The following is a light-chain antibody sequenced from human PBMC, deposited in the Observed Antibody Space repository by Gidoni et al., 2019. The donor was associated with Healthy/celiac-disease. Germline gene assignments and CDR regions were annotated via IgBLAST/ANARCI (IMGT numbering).Light chain of an antibody. Sequence: DTVMPQSPLSLLVTPGEPASSSCRSSQSLLHSNGYNYLDWYLQKPGQSPQLLIYLGSTRASGVPDRLSGSGSGTDFTLKISRVEAEDVGVYYCRQARQTPYTFGQXTKLGIK. CDR2: LGS. J-gene: IGKJ2*01. CDR3: RQARQTPYT. V-gene: IGKV2-28*01. CDR1: QSLLHSNGYNY.